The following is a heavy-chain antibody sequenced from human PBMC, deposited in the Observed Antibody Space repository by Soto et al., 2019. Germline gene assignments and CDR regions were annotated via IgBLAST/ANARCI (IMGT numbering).Heavy chain of an antibody. CDR3: AREDDGGDRDYYGLDV. Sequence: TSETLSLTCTVSGGSISFDHYHWTWIRQPPGKGLEWIGYVHYSGSVLYSPSLQSRVSISVDTSKNQFSLKLSSVTAADTAVYFCAREDDGGDRDYYGLDVWGQGTTVTVSS. CDR2: VHYSGSV. D-gene: IGHD2-21*02. V-gene: IGHV4-30-4*01. CDR1: GGSISFDHYH. J-gene: IGHJ6*02.